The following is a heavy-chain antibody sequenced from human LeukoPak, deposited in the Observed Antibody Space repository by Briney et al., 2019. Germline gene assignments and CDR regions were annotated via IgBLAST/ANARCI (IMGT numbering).Heavy chain of an antibody. CDR3: AKMIRGVIITGDYFDS. J-gene: IGHJ4*02. CDR2: ISGSGGST. CDR1: GFTFRNYW. V-gene: IGHV3-23*01. Sequence: GGSLRLSCAASGFTFRNYWMGWVRQAPGKGLEWASAISGSGGSTYYADSVKGRFTISRDNSKNTVYLQMDSLRAEDTAAYYCAKMIRGVIITGDYFDSWGQGTLVTVSS. D-gene: IGHD3-10*01.